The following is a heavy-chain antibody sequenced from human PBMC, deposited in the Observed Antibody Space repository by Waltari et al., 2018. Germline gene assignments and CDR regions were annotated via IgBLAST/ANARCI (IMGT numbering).Heavy chain of an antibody. CDR1: GGSFSGYY. Sequence: QVQLQQWGAGLLKPSETLSLTCAVYGGSFSGYYWSWIRQPPGKGLEWIGEINHSGSTNYNPSLKSRVTISVDTSKNQFSLKLSSVTAADTAVYYCARVGRVLRYFDWLARGVFDYWGQGTLVTVSS. J-gene: IGHJ4*02. D-gene: IGHD3-9*01. CDR3: ARVGRVLRYFDWLARGVFDY. V-gene: IGHV4-34*01. CDR2: INHSGST.